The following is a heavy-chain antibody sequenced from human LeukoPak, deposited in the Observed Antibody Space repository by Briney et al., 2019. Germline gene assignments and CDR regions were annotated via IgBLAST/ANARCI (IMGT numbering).Heavy chain of an antibody. CDR1: GFTFSSYG. CDR3: ATHPPYSDYAVY. Sequence: PGGSLRLSCAASGFTFSSYGMHWVRQAPGKGLEWVAVISYDGSNKYYADSVKGRFTISRDNSKNTLYLQMNSLRAEDTAVYYCATHPPYSDYAVYWGQGTLVTVSS. V-gene: IGHV3-30*03. CDR2: ISYDGSNK. D-gene: IGHD4-11*01. J-gene: IGHJ4*02.